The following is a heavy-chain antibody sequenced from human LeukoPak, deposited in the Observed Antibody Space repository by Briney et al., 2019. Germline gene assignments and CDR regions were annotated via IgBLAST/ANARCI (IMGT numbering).Heavy chain of an antibody. Sequence: PSETLSLTCTVSGGSISSYYWSWIRQPAGKGLEWIGRIYTSGSTNYNPSLKSRVIMSVDTSENQFSLKLSSVTAADTAVYYCARGRADYFDSSGYYFDYWGQGTLVTVSS. CDR1: GGSISSYY. V-gene: IGHV4-4*07. CDR2: IYTSGST. D-gene: IGHD3-22*01. CDR3: ARGRADYFDSSGYYFDY. J-gene: IGHJ4*02.